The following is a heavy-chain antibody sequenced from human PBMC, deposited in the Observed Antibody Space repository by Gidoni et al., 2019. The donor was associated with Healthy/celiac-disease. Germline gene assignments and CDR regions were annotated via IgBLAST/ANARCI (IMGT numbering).Heavy chain of an antibody. CDR3: ARPALSMIPDSPTSQFDP. V-gene: IGHV4-39*01. CDR1: GGSISSSSYY. Sequence: QLQLQESGPGLVKPSETLSLTCTVSGGSISSSSYYWGWIRQPPGKGLEWIGSIYYSWSTYYNPSLKSRVTISVDTSKNQFSLKLSSVTAADTAVYYCARPALSMIPDSPTSQFDPWGQGTLVTVSS. D-gene: IGHD3-22*01. CDR2: IYYSWST. J-gene: IGHJ5*02.